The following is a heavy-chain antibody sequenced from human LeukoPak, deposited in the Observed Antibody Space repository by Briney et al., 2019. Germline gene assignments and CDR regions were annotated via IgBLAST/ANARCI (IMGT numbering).Heavy chain of an antibody. D-gene: IGHD5-24*01. CDR3: ARGSDRDGYNL. V-gene: IGHV4-34*01. CDR2: INHRGRT. J-gene: IGHJ4*02. Sequence: SETQSLICALYGGSFSVYYWSWIRHPPRKGLEWIGEINHRGRTNYSPSLKSRVTISIDPCKNQFSLKLSSVTTADTAVYFCARGSDRDGYNLWGQGNLVTVSS. CDR1: GGSFSVYY.